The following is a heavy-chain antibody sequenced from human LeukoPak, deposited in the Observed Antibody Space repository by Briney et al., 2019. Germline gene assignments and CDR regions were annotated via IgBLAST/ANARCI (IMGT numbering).Heavy chain of an antibody. CDR2: ISSSSSYI. CDR1: GVSFSSYS. J-gene: IGHJ4*02. V-gene: IGHV3-21*01. CDR3: ARGIAAPIDY. D-gene: IGHD6-13*01. Sequence: PGGSLRVSCAASGVSFSSYSMYWVRPAPGKGLEWVSSISSSSSYIYYADSVKGRFTISRDNAKNSLYLQMNSLRAEDTAVYYCARGIAAPIDYWGQGTLVTVSS.